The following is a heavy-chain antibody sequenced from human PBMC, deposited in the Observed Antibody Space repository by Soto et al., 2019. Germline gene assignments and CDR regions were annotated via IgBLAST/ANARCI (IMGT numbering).Heavy chain of an antibody. D-gene: IGHD6-13*01. Sequence: SETLSLTCAVSGGSISSGGYYWGWIRQPPGKGLEWIGSIYYSGSTYYNPSLKSRVTISVDTSKNQFSLKLSSVTAADTAVYYCARDPVAAAAGWGQGTLVTVSS. CDR1: GGSISSGGYY. CDR3: ARDPVAAAAG. V-gene: IGHV4-39*07. CDR2: IYYSGST. J-gene: IGHJ4*02.